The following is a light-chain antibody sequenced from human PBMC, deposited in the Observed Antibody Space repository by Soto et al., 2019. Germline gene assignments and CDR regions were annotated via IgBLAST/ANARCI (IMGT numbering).Light chain of an antibody. CDR2: EGI. V-gene: IGLV2-23*01. CDR1: SSDVGNYNL. Sequence: QSALTQPASVSGSPGQSITISCTGTSSDVGNYNLVSWYQHHPGKAPKMMLYEGIKRPSGVSNRLSGSKSGDTASLTISGLQAEDEADYYCCAYVGSSNSVVFGGGTQLTVL. J-gene: IGLJ2*01. CDR3: CAYVGSSNSVV.